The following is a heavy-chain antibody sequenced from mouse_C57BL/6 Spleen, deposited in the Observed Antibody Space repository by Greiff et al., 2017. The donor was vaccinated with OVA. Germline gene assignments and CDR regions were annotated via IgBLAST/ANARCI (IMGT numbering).Heavy chain of an antibody. Sequence: VKLQESGAELARPGASVKLSCKASGYTFTSYGISWVKQRTGQGLEWIGEIYPRSGNTYYNEKFKGKATLTADKSSSTAYMELRSLTSEDSAVYFCARPTAVVATGYWYFDVWGTGTTVTVSS. CDR1: GYTFTSYG. V-gene: IGHV1-81*01. CDR3: ARPTAVVATGYWYFDV. D-gene: IGHD1-1*01. J-gene: IGHJ1*03. CDR2: IYPRSGNT.